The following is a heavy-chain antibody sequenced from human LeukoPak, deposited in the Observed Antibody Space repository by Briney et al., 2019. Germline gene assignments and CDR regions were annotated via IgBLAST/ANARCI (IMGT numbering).Heavy chain of an antibody. CDR1: GFTFSTYS. CDR2: ISSNSRYI. V-gene: IGHV3-21*06. J-gene: IGHJ4*02. CDR3: ARVAEAAAFDS. Sequence: GGSLRLSCAASGFTFSTYSMNWVRQAPGKGLEWVSSISSNSRYIYYADSMRGRFTISRDNAKNSLYLQMNSLKPEDTAVYYCARVAEAAAFDSWGQGTLVAVSS. D-gene: IGHD6-13*01.